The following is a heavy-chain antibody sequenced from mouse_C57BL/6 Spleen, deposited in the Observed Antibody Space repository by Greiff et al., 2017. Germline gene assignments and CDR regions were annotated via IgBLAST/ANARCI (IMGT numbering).Heavy chain of an antibody. J-gene: IGHJ1*03. D-gene: IGHD1-1*01. CDR3: ARSGYGSSEGYFDV. CDR2: ILPGSGST. Sequence: QVQLQQSGAELMKPGASVTLSCKATGYTFTGYWIEWVKQRPGHGLEWIGEILPGSGSTNSNEKFKGKATFTADTSSNTAYMQLSSLTTEDSAIYYCARSGYGSSEGYFDVWGTGTTVTVSS. V-gene: IGHV1-9*01. CDR1: GYTFTGYW.